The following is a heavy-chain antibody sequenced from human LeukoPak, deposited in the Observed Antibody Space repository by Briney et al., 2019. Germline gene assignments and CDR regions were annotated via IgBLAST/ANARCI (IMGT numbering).Heavy chain of an antibody. Sequence: GGSLRLSCAASGFTFSSYEMNWVRQAPGKGLEWVSAISGSGGSTYYADSVKGRFTISRDNSKNTLYLQMNSLRAEDTAVYYCAKAAYYLYYFDYWGQGTLVTVSS. J-gene: IGHJ4*02. CDR3: AKAAYYLYYFDY. V-gene: IGHV3-23*01. CDR1: GFTFSSYE. CDR2: ISGSGGST. D-gene: IGHD3-22*01.